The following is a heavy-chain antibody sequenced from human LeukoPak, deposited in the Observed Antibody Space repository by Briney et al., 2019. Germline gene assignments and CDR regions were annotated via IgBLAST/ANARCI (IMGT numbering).Heavy chain of an antibody. CDR3: AREERGLAIDY. J-gene: IGHJ4*02. D-gene: IGHD5-12*01. CDR2: IGSSGDNT. Sequence: PGGSLRLSCAASGFIFSNYAMHWVRQAPGKGLEYVSAIGSSGDNTYYANSVKGRFTISRDNSKNTLFLQMGSLRAEDMAVYYCAREERGLAIDYWGQGTLVTVSS. CDR1: GFIFSNYA. V-gene: IGHV3-64*01.